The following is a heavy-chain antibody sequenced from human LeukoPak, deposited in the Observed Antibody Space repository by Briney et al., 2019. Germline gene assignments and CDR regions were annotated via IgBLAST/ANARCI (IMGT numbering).Heavy chain of an antibody. V-gene: IGHV4-59*01. Sequence: PSETLSLTCTVSGGSISSYYWSWIRQPPGKGLEWIGYIYYSGSTNYNPSLKSRVTISVETSKNQFSLKLSSVTAADTAVYYCARAIEVGAMTPFDYWGQGTLVTVSS. CDR3: ARAIEVGAMTPFDY. J-gene: IGHJ4*02. CDR2: IYYSGST. CDR1: GGSISSYY. D-gene: IGHD1-26*01.